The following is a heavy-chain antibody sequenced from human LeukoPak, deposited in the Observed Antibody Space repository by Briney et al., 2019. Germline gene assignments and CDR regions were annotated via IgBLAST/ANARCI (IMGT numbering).Heavy chain of an antibody. D-gene: IGHD6-13*01. CDR3: ARDLMGIAYRGAFYY. CDR2: ISISSSSI. V-gene: IGHV3-21*04. J-gene: IGHJ4*02. Sequence: GGSLRLSCAASGFSFSSYTMNWVRQAPGKGLEWASSISISSSSIYYADSVKGRFTISRDNAKNSLYLQMNSLRAEDTAVYYCARDLMGIAYRGAFYYWGQGTLVTVSS. CDR1: GFSFSSYT.